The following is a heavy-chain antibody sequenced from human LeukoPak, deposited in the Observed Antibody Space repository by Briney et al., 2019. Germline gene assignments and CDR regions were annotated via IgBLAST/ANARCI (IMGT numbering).Heavy chain of an antibody. CDR2: INHSGST. V-gene: IGHV4-34*01. Sequence: TSETLPLTCAVYGGSFSGYYWSWIRQPPGKGLEWIGEINHSGSTNYNPSLKSRVTTSVDTSKNQFSLKLSSVTAADTAVYYCARDDCSGGSCYVAYWGQGTLVTVSS. J-gene: IGHJ4*02. D-gene: IGHD2-15*01. CDR1: GGSFSGYY. CDR3: ARDDCSGGSCYVAY.